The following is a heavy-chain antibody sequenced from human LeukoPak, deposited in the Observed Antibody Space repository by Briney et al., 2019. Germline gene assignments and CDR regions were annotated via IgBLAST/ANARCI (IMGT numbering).Heavy chain of an antibody. D-gene: IGHD2-21*01. Sequence: SETLSLTCTVSGGSISSYYWSWIRQPPGKGLEWIGYIYYSGSTNYNPSLKSRVTISVDTSKNQFSLKLSSVTAADTAVYYCARHDRIPDCGGDCYYYGMDVWGQGTTVTVSS. J-gene: IGHJ6*02. V-gene: IGHV4-59*08. CDR2: IYYSGST. CDR3: ARHDRIPDCGGDCYYYGMDV. CDR1: GGSISSYY.